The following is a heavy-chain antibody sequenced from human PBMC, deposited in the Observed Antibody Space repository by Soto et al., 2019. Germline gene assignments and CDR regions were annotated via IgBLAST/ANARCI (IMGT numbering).Heavy chain of an antibody. D-gene: IGHD3-10*01. CDR1: GGSISSSSYY. CDR3: ARGFRGVYFDF. CDR2: IYYSGST. Sequence: SETLSLTCTVSGGSISSSSYYWGWIRQPPGKGLEWIGSIYYSGSTYYNPSLKSRVTISVDTSKNQFSLKLSSVTAADTAMYFCARGFRGVYFDFWGQGTLVTVSS. V-gene: IGHV4-39*01. J-gene: IGHJ4*02.